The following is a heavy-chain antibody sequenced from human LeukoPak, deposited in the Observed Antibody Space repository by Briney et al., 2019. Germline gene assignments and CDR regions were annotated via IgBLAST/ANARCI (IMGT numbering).Heavy chain of an antibody. J-gene: IGHJ4*02. D-gene: IGHD6-19*01. CDR1: DVSISTYY. Sequence: SETLSLTCTVSDVSISTYYWNWIRQPAGKGLEWIGRIYTSGTTNYSPSLKSRITTSAGTSKNQFSLNLSSVTAADTAVYYCARARSPNIAVAGACFDYWGQGILVTVSS. CDR3: ARARSPNIAVAGACFDY. V-gene: IGHV4-4*07. CDR2: IYTSGTT.